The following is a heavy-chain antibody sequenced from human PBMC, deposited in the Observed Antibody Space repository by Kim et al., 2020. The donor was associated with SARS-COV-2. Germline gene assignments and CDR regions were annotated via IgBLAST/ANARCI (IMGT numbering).Heavy chain of an antibody. CDR1: GFTFSSYW. CDR2: VNSDGSST. Sequence: GGSLRLSCVASGFTFSSYWMHWVRQAPGKGLVWVSRVNSDGSSTSYADSVKGRFTISIDNARKTLYLQMNSPRAEDTAVYYCASLSTGYVWDKFDYWGQGTLVTVSS. D-gene: IGHD3-16*01. CDR3: ASLSTGYVWDKFDY. J-gene: IGHJ4*02. V-gene: IGHV3-74*01.